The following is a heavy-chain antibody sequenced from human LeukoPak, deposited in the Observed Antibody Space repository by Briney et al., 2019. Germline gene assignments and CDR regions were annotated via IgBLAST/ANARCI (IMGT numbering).Heavy chain of an antibody. V-gene: IGHV3-23*01. CDR2: IRGSGVGT. CDR1: GFTLRNYA. Sequence: GGSLRPSCAASGFTLRNYAMMWLRQAPGKGPEWVSAIRGSGVGTDYVDSVRGRFTISRDNSKNTLYLQMNRLRAEDTAVYYCARDPNGDYIGAFDILGQGTMVTVSS. CDR3: ARDPNGDYIGAFDI. D-gene: IGHD4-17*01. J-gene: IGHJ3*02.